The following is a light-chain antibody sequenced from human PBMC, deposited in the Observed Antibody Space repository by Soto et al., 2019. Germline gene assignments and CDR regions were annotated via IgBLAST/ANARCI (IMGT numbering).Light chain of an antibody. Sequence: EIVLTQSPATLSLSPGERATLSCRASQSVSSYLAWYQQKPGQAPRLLIHDASNRATGIPARFSGSGSGTDFTLTISSLEPEDFAVYYCQQRSNWPLMYTFGQGTKVDIK. J-gene: IGKJ2*01. V-gene: IGKV3-11*01. CDR3: QQRSNWPLMYT. CDR1: QSVSSY. CDR2: DAS.